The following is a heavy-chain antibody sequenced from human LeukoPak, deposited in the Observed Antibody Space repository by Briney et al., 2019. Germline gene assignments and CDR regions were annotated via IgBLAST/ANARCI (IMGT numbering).Heavy chain of an antibody. Sequence: PGGSLRLSCAASGFTFSTHAMSWVRQAPGKGLEWVSTISGNGGTTYYADSVKGRFTISRDNSKNTLYLQMNSLRAEDTAVYYCAKDGRGITYYFDYWGQGTLVTVSS. CDR1: GFTFSTHA. D-gene: IGHD3-10*01. V-gene: IGHV3-23*01. CDR2: ISGNGGTT. CDR3: AKDGRGITYYFDY. J-gene: IGHJ4*02.